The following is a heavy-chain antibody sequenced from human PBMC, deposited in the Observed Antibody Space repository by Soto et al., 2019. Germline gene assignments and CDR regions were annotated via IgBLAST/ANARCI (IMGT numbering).Heavy chain of an antibody. Sequence: GVPVKVSCKASGYNFTSYAMHWGRQAPGQRLEWMGWINAGNGNTKYSQKFQGRVTITRDTSASTAYMELSSLRSEDTAVYYCARAMVRGVIWLDYWGQGTLVTVSS. CDR1: GYNFTSYA. D-gene: IGHD3-10*01. CDR3: ARAMVRGVIWLDY. J-gene: IGHJ4*02. V-gene: IGHV1-3*01. CDR2: INAGNGNT.